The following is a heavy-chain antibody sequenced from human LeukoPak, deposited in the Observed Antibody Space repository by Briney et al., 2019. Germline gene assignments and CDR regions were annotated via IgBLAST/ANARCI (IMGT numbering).Heavy chain of an antibody. CDR2: IIPIFGTA. V-gene: IGHV1-69*13. CDR3: ARDGKGTYYYDSSGYYFFDY. D-gene: IGHD3-22*01. Sequence: SVKVSCKASGGTFSSYAISWVRQAHGQGLEWMGGIIPIFGTANYAQKFQGRVTITADGSTSTAYMELSSLRSEDTAVYYCARDGKGTYYYDSSGYYFFDYWGQGTLVTVSS. CDR1: GGTFSSYA. J-gene: IGHJ4*02.